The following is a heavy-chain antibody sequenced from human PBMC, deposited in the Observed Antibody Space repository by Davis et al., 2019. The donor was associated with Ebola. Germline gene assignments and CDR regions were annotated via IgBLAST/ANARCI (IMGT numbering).Heavy chain of an antibody. V-gene: IGHV3-73*01. Sequence: PAGSLTLSCAASGFTSSRSAIPWVRQATWKGLVWVGRIRSKANSYATAYAASVKGRFTISRDDSKNTAYLQMNSLKTEDTAVYYCKQTGIVGATDYWGKGTLVTVSS. J-gene: IGHJ4*02. CDR2: IRSKANSYAT. CDR3: KQTGIVGATDY. CDR1: GFTSSRSA. D-gene: IGHD1-26*01.